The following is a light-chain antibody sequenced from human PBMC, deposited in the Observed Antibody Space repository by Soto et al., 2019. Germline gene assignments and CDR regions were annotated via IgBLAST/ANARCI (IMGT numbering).Light chain of an antibody. Sequence: DIQMTQSPSSLAASVGDRVTITCRASQSVSNYLNWYQQKPGKPPRLLIYTVSSLQNGVSSRFSGSGSGTEFTLTISSLQPDDFATYYCQHYNTYSTFGQGTKVDIK. V-gene: IGKV1-5*01. CDR1: QSVSNY. J-gene: IGKJ1*01. CDR3: QHYNTYST. CDR2: TVS.